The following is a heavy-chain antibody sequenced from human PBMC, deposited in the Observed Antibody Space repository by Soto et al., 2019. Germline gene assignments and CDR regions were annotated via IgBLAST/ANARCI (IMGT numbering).Heavy chain of an antibody. Sequence: SETLSLTCTVSGGSISSSSYYWGWIRQPPGKGLEWIGSIYYSGSTYYNPSLKSRVTISVDTSKNQFSLKLSSVTAADTAVYYCARLDGRIAAAGSGMDVWGQGTTVT. D-gene: IGHD6-13*01. V-gene: IGHV4-39*01. CDR3: ARLDGRIAAAGSGMDV. J-gene: IGHJ6*02. CDR1: GGSISSSSYY. CDR2: IYYSGST.